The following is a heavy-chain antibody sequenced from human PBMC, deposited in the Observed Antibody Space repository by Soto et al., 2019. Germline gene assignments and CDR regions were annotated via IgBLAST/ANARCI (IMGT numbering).Heavy chain of an antibody. D-gene: IGHD3-22*01. Sequence: ASVKVSCKASGYTFTSYGISWVRQAPGQGLEWMGWISAYNGNTNYAQKLQGRVTMTTDTSTSTAYMELRSLRSDDTAVYYCARGFYYDSSGYYYGSYYYYGMDVWGQGTTVTVSS. V-gene: IGHV1-18*01. CDR2: ISAYNGNT. CDR3: ARGFYYDSSGYYYGSYYYYGMDV. J-gene: IGHJ6*02. CDR1: GYTFTSYG.